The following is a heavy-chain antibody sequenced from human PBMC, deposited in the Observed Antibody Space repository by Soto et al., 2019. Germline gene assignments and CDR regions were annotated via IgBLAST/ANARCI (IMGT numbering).Heavy chain of an antibody. J-gene: IGHJ6*02. Sequence: SVKVSCKASGGTFSSYAISWVRQAPGQGLEWTGGIIPIFGTANYAQKFQGRVTITADESTSTAYMELSSLRSEDTAVYYCARDSYYYDSSGYRRPEDYYYYGMDVWGQGTTVTVSS. CDR3: ARDSYYYDSSGYRRPEDYYYYGMDV. CDR2: IIPIFGTA. CDR1: GGTFSSYA. D-gene: IGHD3-22*01. V-gene: IGHV1-69*13.